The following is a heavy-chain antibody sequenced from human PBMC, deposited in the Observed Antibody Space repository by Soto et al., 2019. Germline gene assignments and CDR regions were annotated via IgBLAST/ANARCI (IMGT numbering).Heavy chain of an antibody. Sequence: QVQLVQSGAEVKKPGSSVKVSCKASGGTFSSYAISWVRQAPGQGLEWMGGIIPIFGTANYAQKFQGRVKITADKSTSTDYMELSSLRSEDTAVYYCARRTHEGFWSGYLPEYYFDYWGQGTLVTVSS. CDR1: GGTFSSYA. J-gene: IGHJ4*02. CDR2: IIPIFGTA. V-gene: IGHV1-69*06. D-gene: IGHD3-3*01. CDR3: ARRTHEGFWSGYLPEYYFDY.